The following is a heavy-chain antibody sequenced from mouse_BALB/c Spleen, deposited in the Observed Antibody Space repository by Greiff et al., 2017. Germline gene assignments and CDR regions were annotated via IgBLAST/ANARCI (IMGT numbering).Heavy chain of an antibody. Sequence: VQLQQPGAELVKPGASVKLSCKASGYTFTSYWMHWVKQRPGQGLEWIGEINPSNGRTNYNEKFKSKATLTVDKSSSTAYMQLSSLTSEDSAVYYCARESFYYGNYGYFDYWGQGTTLTVSS. CDR2: INPSNGRT. D-gene: IGHD2-1*01. J-gene: IGHJ2*01. CDR1: GYTFTSYW. CDR3: ARESFYYGNYGYFDY. V-gene: IGHV1S81*02.